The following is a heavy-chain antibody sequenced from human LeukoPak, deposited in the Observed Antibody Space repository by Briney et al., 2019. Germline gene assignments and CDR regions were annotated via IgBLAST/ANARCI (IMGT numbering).Heavy chain of an antibody. J-gene: IGHJ5*02. CDR1: GFTFSSYS. D-gene: IGHD2-2*01. CDR2: ISSSSSTI. CDR3: ARDLWGTTPAPIP. Sequence: GSLRLSCAASGFTFSSYSMNWVRQAPGKGLEWVSYISSSSSTIYYADSVKGRFTISRDNAKNSLYLQMNSLRAEDTAVYYCARDLWGTTPAPIPWGQGTLVIVSS. V-gene: IGHV3-48*04.